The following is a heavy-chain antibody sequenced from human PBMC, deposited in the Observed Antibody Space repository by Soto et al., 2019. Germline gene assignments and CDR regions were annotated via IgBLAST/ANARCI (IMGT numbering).Heavy chain of an antibody. CDR3: ARGMTPPGAPAWYYFDS. CDR2: FSLSGTT. D-gene: IGHD2-8*02. V-gene: IGHV4-4*07. CDR1: GASITGTFF. J-gene: IGHJ4*02. Sequence: SETLSLTCTVSGASITGTFFWSWIRQPAGKGLEWIGRFSLSGTTNYNPSLRSRVTMSADVSKNQFSLRLTSVTAADTALYYCARGMTPPGAPAWYYFDSWGQGTLVTVSS.